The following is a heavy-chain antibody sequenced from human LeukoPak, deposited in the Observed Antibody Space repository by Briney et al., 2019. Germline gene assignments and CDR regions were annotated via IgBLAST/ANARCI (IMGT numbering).Heavy chain of an antibody. CDR3: ARDPQPPYSSSPNWFDP. CDR2: IIPILGIA. CDR1: GYTFTSYG. V-gene: IGHV1-69*04. J-gene: IGHJ5*02. D-gene: IGHD6-13*01. Sequence: GASVKVSCKASGYTFTSYGISWVRQAPGQGLEWMGRIIPILGIANYAQKFQGRVTITADKSTSTAYMELSSLRSEDTAVYYCARDPQPPYSSSPNWFDPWGQGTLVTVSS.